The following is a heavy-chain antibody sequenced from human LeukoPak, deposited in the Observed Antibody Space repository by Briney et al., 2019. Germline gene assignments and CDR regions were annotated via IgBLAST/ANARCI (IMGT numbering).Heavy chain of an antibody. CDR2: ISYTGST. D-gene: IGHD3-10*01. J-gene: IGHJ4*02. V-gene: IGHV4-59*08. Sequence: PSETLSLTCTVSGGSISRYYWSWIRQPPGKGLEWIGYISYTGSTTYNSSLKSRVTISLDTSQNQFSLKLNSVTAADTAVYYCARGFRGPNFDYWGQGTLVTVSS. CDR3: ARGFRGPNFDY. CDR1: GGSISRYY.